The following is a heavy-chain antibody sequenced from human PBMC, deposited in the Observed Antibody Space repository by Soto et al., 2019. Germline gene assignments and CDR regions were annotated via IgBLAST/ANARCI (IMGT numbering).Heavy chain of an antibody. CDR1: GFTFSSYA. J-gene: IGHJ4*02. CDR3: AKGHYDYIWGSLN. V-gene: IGHV3-23*01. CDR2: ISGSGGST. D-gene: IGHD3-16*01. Sequence: EVQLLESGGGLVQPGGSLRLSCAASGFTFSSYAMSWVRQAPGKGLEWVSAISGSGGSTDYADSVKGRFTISRDNSKNTLYLQMNSLRAEDTAVYYCAKGHYDYIWGSLNWGQGTLVTVSS.